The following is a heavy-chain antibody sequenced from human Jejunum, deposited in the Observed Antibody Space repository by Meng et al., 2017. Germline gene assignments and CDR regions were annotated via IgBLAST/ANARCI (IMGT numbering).Heavy chain of an antibody. CDR2: IYYSGST. V-gene: IGHV4-61*01. D-gene: IGHD6-13*01. CDR3: ARGGFFEAAAANLIDS. J-gene: IGHJ4*02. CDR1: GGSVSSGNYY. Sequence: QWQLQESGPGLVRPSETLSLTCTVSGGSVSSGNYYWSWIRQPPGKGLEWIGYIYYSGSTNYNPSLKSRVTISVDTSKNQFSLKLSSVTAADTAVYYCARGGFFEAAAANLIDSWGQGTLVTVSS.